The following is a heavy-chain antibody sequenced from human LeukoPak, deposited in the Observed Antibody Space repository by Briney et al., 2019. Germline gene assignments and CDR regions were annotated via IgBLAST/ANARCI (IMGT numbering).Heavy chain of an antibody. Sequence: SETLSLTCAVYGGCFSGCYWSWIRQPPGKGLEWIGEINHSGSTNYNPSLKSRITISVDTSKNQFSLKLSSVTAADTAVYYCARGETWFDPWGQGTLVTVSS. CDR3: ARGETWFDP. CDR1: GGCFSGCY. V-gene: IGHV4-34*01. CDR2: INHSGST. J-gene: IGHJ5*02.